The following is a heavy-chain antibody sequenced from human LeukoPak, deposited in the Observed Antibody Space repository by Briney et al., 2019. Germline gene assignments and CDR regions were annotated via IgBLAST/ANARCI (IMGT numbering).Heavy chain of an antibody. D-gene: IGHD3-22*01. CDR1: GGSISSGGYS. CDR2: IYHSGST. CDR3: ARGGYDSSGYYYFDY. V-gene: IGHV4-30-2*01. Sequence: KTSETLSLTCAVSGGSISSGGYSWSWIRQPPGKGLEWIGYIYHSGSTYYNPSLKSRVTISVDGSKNQFSLKLSSVTAADTAVYYCARGGYDSSGYYYFDYWGQGTLVTVSS. J-gene: IGHJ4*02.